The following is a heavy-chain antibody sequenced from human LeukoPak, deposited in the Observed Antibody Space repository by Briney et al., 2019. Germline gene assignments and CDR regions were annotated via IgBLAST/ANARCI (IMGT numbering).Heavy chain of an antibody. CDR1: GGSISSNY. V-gene: IGHV4-59*01. Sequence: SETLSLTCTVSGGSISSNYWSWIRQPPGKGLEWIGYIYYSGSTNYNPSLKSRVTTSVDTSKNQFSLKLSSVTAADTAVYYCARRYCSTTSCSGHNWFDPWGQGTLVTVSS. J-gene: IGHJ5*02. CDR3: ARRYCSTTSCSGHNWFDP. CDR2: IYYSGST. D-gene: IGHD2-2*01.